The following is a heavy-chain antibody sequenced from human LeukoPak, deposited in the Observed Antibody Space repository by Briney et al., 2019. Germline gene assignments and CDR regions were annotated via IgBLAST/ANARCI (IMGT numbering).Heavy chain of an antibody. CDR1: GFTVSSSY. CDR3: ARDACRVGSYSYGYCVYFDY. CDR2: IYAGDST. J-gene: IGHJ4*02. V-gene: IGHV3-53*01. Sequence: PGGSLRLSCAASGFTVSSSYISWVRQAPGKGLEWVSVIYAGDSTYYADSVKGRFIISRDNSKNTVYLQMDSLRAEDTAVYYCARDACRVGSYSYGYCVYFDYWGQGTLVTVSS. D-gene: IGHD5-18*01.